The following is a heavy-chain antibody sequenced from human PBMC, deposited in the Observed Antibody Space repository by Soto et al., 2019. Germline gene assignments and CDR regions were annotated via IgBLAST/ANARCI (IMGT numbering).Heavy chain of an antibody. V-gene: IGHV1-18*01. J-gene: IGHJ4*02. CDR3: ARDMSVMITFGGGGDY. CDR1: GYTFTSYG. CDR2: ISAYNGNT. Sequence: ASVKVSCKASGYTFTSYGISWVRQAPGQGLEWMGWISAYNGNTNYAQKLQGRVTMTTDTSTSTAYMELRSLRSDDTAVYYCARDMSVMITFGGGGDYWGQGTLVTVSS. D-gene: IGHD3-16*01.